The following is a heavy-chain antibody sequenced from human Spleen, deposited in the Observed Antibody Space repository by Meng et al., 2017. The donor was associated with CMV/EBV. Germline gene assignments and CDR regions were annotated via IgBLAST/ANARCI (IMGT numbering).Heavy chain of an antibody. D-gene: IGHD5-18*01. CDR1: TFPTYY. CDR2: INPTTGGT. J-gene: IGHJ4*02. V-gene: IGHV1-2*02. Sequence: TFPTYYMHWVRQAPGQGLEWMGWINPTTGGTKYAQKFQGRVTVTRDTSINTAYMELRRLRSDDTAVYFCARERIQLWEDPSTYFDYWGQGTLVTVSS. CDR3: ARERIQLWEDPSTYFDY.